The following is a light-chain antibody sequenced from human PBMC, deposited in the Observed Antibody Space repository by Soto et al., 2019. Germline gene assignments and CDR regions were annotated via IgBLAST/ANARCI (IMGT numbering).Light chain of an antibody. CDR3: QQLKSYPIT. J-gene: IGKJ5*01. CDR1: QGISSY. V-gene: IGKV1-9*01. CDR2: AAS. Sequence: DIQLTQSPSFLSASVGDRVTITCRARQGISSYFAWYQQKPGKAPKLLISAASTLQSGVPSRFSGSASGTEFTLTISSLPPEDFATYYCQQLKSYPITFGQGTRLEI.